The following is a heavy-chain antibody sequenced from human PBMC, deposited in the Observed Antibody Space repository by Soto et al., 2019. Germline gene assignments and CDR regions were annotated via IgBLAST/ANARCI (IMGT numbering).Heavy chain of an antibody. CDR3: ARDTGYTFGALNY. CDR1: GYTFTDYA. J-gene: IGHJ4*02. CDR2: MNDGVGNT. D-gene: IGHD5-18*01. Sequence: HVELVQSGADVKKPGASVTISCKASGYTFTDYALHWVRQAPGQMLEWMGWMNDGVGNTLYLQKFQGRITITRDTSGSTAYMELNSLKSEYTAIYYCARDTGYTFGALNYWGQGTLVTVSS. V-gene: IGHV1-3*01.